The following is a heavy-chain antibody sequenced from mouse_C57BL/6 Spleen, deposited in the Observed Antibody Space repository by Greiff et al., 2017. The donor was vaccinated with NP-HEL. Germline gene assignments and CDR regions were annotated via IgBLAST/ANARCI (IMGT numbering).Heavy chain of an antibody. Sequence: QVQLQQSGPELVKPGASVKISCKASGYAFSSSWMNWVKQRPGKGLEWIGRIYPGDGDTNYNGKFKGKATLTADKSSSTAYMQLSSLTSEDSAVYFCASGDRQLRLGYWGQGTTLTVSS. D-gene: IGHD3-2*02. V-gene: IGHV1-82*01. J-gene: IGHJ2*01. CDR3: ASGDRQLRLGY. CDR2: IYPGDGDT. CDR1: GYAFSSSW.